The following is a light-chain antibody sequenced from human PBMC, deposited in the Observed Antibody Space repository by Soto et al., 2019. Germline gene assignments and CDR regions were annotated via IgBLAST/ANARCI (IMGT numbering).Light chain of an antibody. CDR2: NND. Sequence: QAVVTQPPSASGTPGQRVTISCSGSNSDIGSNTVNWYQQLPGTAPKLLIYNNDQRPSGVPDRFSGSKSGTSASLAISGLQSEDEADYYCAAWDDSLNGWVFGGGTKVTVL. J-gene: IGLJ3*02. V-gene: IGLV1-44*01. CDR1: NSDIGSNT. CDR3: AAWDDSLNGWV.